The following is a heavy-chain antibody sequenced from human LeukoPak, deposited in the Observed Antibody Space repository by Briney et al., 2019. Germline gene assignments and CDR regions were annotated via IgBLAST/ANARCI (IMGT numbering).Heavy chain of an antibody. V-gene: IGHV1-8*01. CDR1: GYTFTSYG. CDR2: MNPNSGNT. J-gene: IGHJ3*02. Sequence: ASVKVSCKASGYTFTSYGISWVRQAPGQGLEWMGWMNPNSGNTGYAQKFQGRVTMTRNTSISTAYMELSSLRSEDTAVYYCARGGGSSRRDAFDIWGQGTMVTVSS. CDR3: ARGGGSSRRDAFDI. D-gene: IGHD6-13*01.